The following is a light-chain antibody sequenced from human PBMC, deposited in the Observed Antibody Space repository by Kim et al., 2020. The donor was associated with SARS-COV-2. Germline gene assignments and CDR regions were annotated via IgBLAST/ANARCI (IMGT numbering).Light chain of an antibody. CDR2: GAS. CDR1: QSVRSNS. J-gene: IGKJ3*01. CDR3: QQYGSLFT. V-gene: IGKV3-20*01. Sequence: LSPGERATLSCRASQSVRSNSLAWYQQKPGQAPRLLIYGASNRATGIPDRFSGSGSGTDFTLTISRLEPEDFAVYYCQQYGSLFTFGPGTKVDIK.